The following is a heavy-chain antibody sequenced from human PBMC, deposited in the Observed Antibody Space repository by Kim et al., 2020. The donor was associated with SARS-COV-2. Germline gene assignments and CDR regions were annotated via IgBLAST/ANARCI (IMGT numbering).Heavy chain of an antibody. V-gene: IGHV4-39*01. D-gene: IGHD3-3*01. CDR2: IYYSGST. CDR3: ARHGHYDFWSGYYTAGYYYGMDV. J-gene: IGHJ6*02. Sequence: SETLSLTCTVSGGSISSSSYYWGWIRQPPGKGLEWIGSIYYSGSTYYNPSLKSRVTISVDTSKNQFSLKLSSVTAADTAVYYCARHGHYDFWSGYYTAGYYYGMDVWGQGTTVTVSS. CDR1: GGSISSSSYY.